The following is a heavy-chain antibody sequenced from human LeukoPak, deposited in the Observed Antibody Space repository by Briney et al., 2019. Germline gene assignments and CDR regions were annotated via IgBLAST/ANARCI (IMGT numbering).Heavy chain of an antibody. D-gene: IGHD1-26*01. CDR3: ARLNSGSYRDDAFDI. CDR1: GGSVSSSSYY. V-gene: IGHV4-39*07. J-gene: IGHJ3*02. Sequence: PSETLSLTCTVSGGSVSSSSYYWGWIRQPPGKGLEWIGSIYYSGSTYYNPSLKSRVSISVDTSKNQFSLKLNSLTTADTAVYYCARLNSGSYRDDAFDIWGQGTMVTVSS. CDR2: IYYSGST.